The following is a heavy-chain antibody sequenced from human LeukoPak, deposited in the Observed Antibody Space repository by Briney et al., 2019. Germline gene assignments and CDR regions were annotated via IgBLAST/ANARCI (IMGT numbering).Heavy chain of an antibody. Sequence: ASVKVSCKASGYTFTGYYMHWVRQAPGQGLEWMGWINPNSGGTNYAQKFQGRVTMTRDTSISTAYMELSRLRSDDTAVYYCARGIPGYSSGWYSPDYWGQGTLVTVSS. J-gene: IGHJ4*02. CDR2: INPNSGGT. CDR1: GYTFTGYY. CDR3: ARGIPGYSSGWYSPDY. V-gene: IGHV1-2*02. D-gene: IGHD6-19*01.